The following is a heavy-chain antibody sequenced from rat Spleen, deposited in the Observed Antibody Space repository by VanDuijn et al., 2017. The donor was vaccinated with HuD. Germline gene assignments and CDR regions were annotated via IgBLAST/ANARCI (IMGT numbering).Heavy chain of an antibody. CDR3: ARPSYGYPFAY. CDR2: ITYDGGST. J-gene: IGHJ3*01. D-gene: IGHD1-7*01. V-gene: IGHV5-7*01. Sequence: EVQLVESDGGLVQPGRSLKLSCAASGFTFSDYYMAWVRQAPTKGLEWVASITYDGGSTYYRDSVKGRFTMSRDNAKSTLYLQLDSLRSEDPATYYCARPSYGYPFAYWGQGTLVTVSS. CDR1: GFTFSDYY.